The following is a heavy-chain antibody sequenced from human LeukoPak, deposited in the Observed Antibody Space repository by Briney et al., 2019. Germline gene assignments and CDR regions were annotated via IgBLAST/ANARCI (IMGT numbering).Heavy chain of an antibody. D-gene: IGHD5-24*01. V-gene: IGHV1-2*02. CDR1: GYTFTGYY. CDR3: ARVGRRWLQLHPFDY. J-gene: IGHJ4*02. CDR2: INPNSGGT. Sequence: ASVKVSCKASGYTFTGYYMHWVRQAPGQGLEWMGWINPNSGGTNYAQKFQGRVTVTRDTSISTAYMELSRLRSDDTAVYYCARVGRRWLQLHPFDYWAREPWSPSPQ.